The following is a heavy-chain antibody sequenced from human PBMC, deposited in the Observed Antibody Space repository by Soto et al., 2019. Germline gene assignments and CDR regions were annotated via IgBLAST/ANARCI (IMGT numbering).Heavy chain of an antibody. Sequence: SQTLSLTCAISGDSVSNNSAAWNWIRQSPSRGLEWLGRTYYRSKWYNDYAVSMKSRIIINPDTSKNQFTLQLNSLTPADTAVYLGARDNQAYLYNDMDAWGQGSRVTVS. CDR1: GDSVSNNSAA. D-gene: IGHD3-16*01. V-gene: IGHV6-1*01. J-gene: IGHJ6*02. CDR2: TYYRSKWYN. CDR3: ARDNQAYLYNDMDA.